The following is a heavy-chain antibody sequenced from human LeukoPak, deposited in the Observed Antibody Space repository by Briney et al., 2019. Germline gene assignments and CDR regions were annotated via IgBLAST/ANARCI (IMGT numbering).Heavy chain of an antibody. D-gene: IGHD3-9*01. CDR1: GFTFSSYA. V-gene: IGHV3-23*01. J-gene: IGHJ4*02. Sequence: GGSLRLSCAGSGFTFSSYAMSWVRQAPGKGLEWVSSISGSDGSIYYADSVKGRFTISRDNSKNTLYLQMNSLRAEDTAVYYCAKDRLTDWLPDYWGQGTLVTVSS. CDR2: ISGSDGSI. CDR3: AKDRLTDWLPDY.